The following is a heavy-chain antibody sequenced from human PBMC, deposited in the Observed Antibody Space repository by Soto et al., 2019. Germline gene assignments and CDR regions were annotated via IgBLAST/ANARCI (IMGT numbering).Heavy chain of an antibody. J-gene: IGHJ4*02. CDR2: ISGSGGST. CDR1: GFTFSSYA. V-gene: IGHV3-23*01. CDR3: AKGGRPNNQYYDYIWGSYYLVFDY. D-gene: IGHD3-16*01. Sequence: PGGSLRLSCAASGFTFSSYAMSWVRQAPGKGLEWVSAISGSGGSTYYADSVKGRFTISRDNSKNTLYLQMNSLRAEDTAVYYCAKGGRPNNQYYDYIWGSYYLVFDYWGQGSLVTVSS.